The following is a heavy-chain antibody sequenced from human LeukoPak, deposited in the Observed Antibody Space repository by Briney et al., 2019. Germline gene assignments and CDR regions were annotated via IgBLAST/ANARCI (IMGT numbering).Heavy chain of an antibody. J-gene: IGHJ4*02. V-gene: IGHV1-2*02. Sequence: ASVKVSCKASGYIFTAYYLHWVRQAPGQELEWMGWIKANSGDTNYAQKFQGRVTMTRDTSISTVYMELSRLTSDDTAVYYCTRVGDDYPYWGQGTLVTVSS. CDR1: GYIFTAYY. CDR3: TRVGDDYPY. D-gene: IGHD5-24*01. CDR2: IKANSGDT.